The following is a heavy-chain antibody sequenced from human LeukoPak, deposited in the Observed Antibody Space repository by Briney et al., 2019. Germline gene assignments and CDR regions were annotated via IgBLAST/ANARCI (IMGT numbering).Heavy chain of an antibody. CDR2: IYDSRSK. J-gene: IGHJ4*02. Sequence: PSETLPLTRIVSGASLSNSRYHWGWIRQSPGKGLEGIGSIYDSRSKYYNPSLKSRVTKSVETSKNQSSSTLSSVTGADTAVYYCARHSRMATINSFYWGQGTRVTVSS. CDR1: GASLSNSRYH. D-gene: IGHD5-24*01. V-gene: IGHV4-39*01. CDR3: ARHSRMATINSFY.